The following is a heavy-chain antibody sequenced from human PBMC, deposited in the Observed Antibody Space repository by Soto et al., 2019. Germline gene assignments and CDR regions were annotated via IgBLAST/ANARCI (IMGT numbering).Heavy chain of an antibody. Sequence: PGGSLRLSCAASGFTVSSNYMSWVRQSPGKGLEWVSFIYSIGSTYYADSVKGRFTISRDTSKNTLYLQMDSLGAEDTAIYYCAKVVGDGNDYYDCWGQATRVTVSS. CDR1: GFTVSSNY. J-gene: IGHJ4*02. CDR2: IYSIGST. CDR3: AKVVGDGNDYYDC. D-gene: IGHD3-22*01. V-gene: IGHV3-53*01.